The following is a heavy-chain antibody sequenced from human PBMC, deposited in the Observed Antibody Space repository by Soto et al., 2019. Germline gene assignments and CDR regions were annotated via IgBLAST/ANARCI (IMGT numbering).Heavy chain of an antibody. D-gene: IGHD1-7*01. CDR1: GFTFSSYA. CDR3: AKEYVNWNYGDAFDI. V-gene: IGHV3-23*01. J-gene: IGHJ3*02. Sequence: EVQLLESGGGLVQPGGSLRLSCAASGFTFSSYAMSWVRQAPGKGLEWVSAISGSGGSTYYADSVKGRFTISRDNSKNRLDLQMNSVRAENTAVYYFAKEYVNWNYGDAFDIWGQGTMVTVSS. CDR2: ISGSGGST.